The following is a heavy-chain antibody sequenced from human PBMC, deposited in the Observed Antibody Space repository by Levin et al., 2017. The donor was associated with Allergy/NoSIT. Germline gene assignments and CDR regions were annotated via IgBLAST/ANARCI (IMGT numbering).Heavy chain of an antibody. CDR2: LFPGDSEA. Sequence: PGESLKISCTGFDSNFTTHWVAWVRQVPGKGLEWVGILFPGDSEAKYSPSYEGQVTMSVDKTVNTAYLQWTSLKASDTAIYFCARHIWRWVNYISDAFDIWGQGTMVTVSS. J-gene: IGHJ3*02. CDR1: DSNFTTHW. V-gene: IGHV5-51*01. CDR3: ARHIWRWVNYISDAFDI. D-gene: IGHD3-10*01.